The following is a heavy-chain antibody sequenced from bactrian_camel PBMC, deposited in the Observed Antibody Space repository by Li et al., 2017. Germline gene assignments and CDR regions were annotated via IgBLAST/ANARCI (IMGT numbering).Heavy chain of an antibody. CDR2: FERDDLT. V-gene: IGHV3S61*01. CDR1: GIPFDEYD. D-gene: IGHD5*01. CDR3: AARLCGALGSLAAHLYTN. J-gene: IGHJ4*01. Sequence: QLVESGGDWVQPGGSLRLSCVISGIPFDEYDLGWFRKAPGKEREGVAGFERDDLTQYADSVKGRFTISKDNIKNTLYLQMDSLKPEDTGLYYCAARLCGALGSLAAHLYTNWGQGTQVTVS.